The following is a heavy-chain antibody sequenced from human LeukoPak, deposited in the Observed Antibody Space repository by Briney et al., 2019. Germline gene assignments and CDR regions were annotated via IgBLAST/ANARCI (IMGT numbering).Heavy chain of an antibody. CDR2: IYSGGFT. CDR3: ARGITIDY. CDR1: GFTISNNY. J-gene: IGHJ4*01. Sequence: GGSLRLSCAASGFTISNNYIRWLRQAPGKGLEWVSHIYSGGFTQFADSVKGRFTISRDNAKNSLYLQMNSLGAEDTAVYYCARGITIDYWGHGTLVTVSS. V-gene: IGHV3-66*01. D-gene: IGHD1-14*01.